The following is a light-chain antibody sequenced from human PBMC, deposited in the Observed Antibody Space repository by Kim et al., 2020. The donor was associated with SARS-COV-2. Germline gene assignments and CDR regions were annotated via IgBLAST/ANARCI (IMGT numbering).Light chain of an antibody. CDR3: QSYDTTLSGRV. Sequence: RVTMTCIGTSSNIGAGFDVQWYQQVPGPAPKLLIYANEQRPSGVPDRFSGSKSGTSASLVITGLQAVDEADYYCQSYDTTLSGRVFGGGTQLTVL. V-gene: IGLV1-40*01. CDR2: ANE. J-gene: IGLJ3*02. CDR1: SSNIGAGFD.